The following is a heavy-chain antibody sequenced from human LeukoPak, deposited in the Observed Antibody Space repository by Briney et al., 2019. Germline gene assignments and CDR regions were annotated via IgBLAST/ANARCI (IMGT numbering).Heavy chain of an antibody. CDR2: INHSGST. Sequence: PSETLSLTCAVYGGSFSGYCWSWIRQPPGKGLEWIGEINHSGSTNYNPSLKSRVTISVHTSKNQSSLKLSSVTAADTAVYYCARAGLRSCSGGSCYSHYMDVWGKGTTVTVSS. D-gene: IGHD2-15*01. V-gene: IGHV4-34*01. CDR3: ARAGLRSCSGGSCYSHYMDV. J-gene: IGHJ6*03. CDR1: GGSFSGYC.